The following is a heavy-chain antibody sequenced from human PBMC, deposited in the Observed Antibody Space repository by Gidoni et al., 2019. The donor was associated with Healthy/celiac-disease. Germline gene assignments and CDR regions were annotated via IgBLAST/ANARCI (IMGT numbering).Heavy chain of an antibody. V-gene: IGHV1-69*01. CDR2: IIPIFGTA. D-gene: IGHD2-2*02. CDR1: GGTFSSYA. J-gene: IGHJ6*02. Sequence: QVQLVQSGAEVKKPGSSVKVSCKASGGTFSSYAISWVRQAPGQGLEWMGGIIPIFGTANYAQKFQGRVTITADESTSTAYMELSSLRSEDTAVYYCARGGCSSTSCYIPYYYGMDVWGQGTTVTVSS. CDR3: ARGGCSSTSCYIPYYYGMDV.